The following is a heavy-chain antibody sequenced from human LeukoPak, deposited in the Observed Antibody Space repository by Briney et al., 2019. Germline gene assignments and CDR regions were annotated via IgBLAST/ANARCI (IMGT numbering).Heavy chain of an antibody. CDR3: AKSIVVVPGDDAFDI. J-gene: IGHJ3*02. CDR2: ISGSGGST. Sequence: PGGSLRLSCAASGFTFSSYAMSWVRQAPGKGLEWVSAISGSGGSTYYADSVKGRFTISGDNSKNTLYLQMNSLRAEDTAVYYCAKSIVVVPGDDAFDIWDQGTMVTVSS. CDR1: GFTFSSYA. V-gene: IGHV3-23*01. D-gene: IGHD2-2*01.